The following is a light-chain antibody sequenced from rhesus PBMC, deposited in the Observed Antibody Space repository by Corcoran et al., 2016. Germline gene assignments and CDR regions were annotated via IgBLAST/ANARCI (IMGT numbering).Light chain of an antibody. J-gene: IGKJ1*01. V-gene: IGKV1-32*02. CDR2: YAN. CDR1: QGISSY. CDR3: QQGNSNPRT. Sequence: DIQMSQSPSSLSASVGDRVTITCRASQGISSYLNWYQQKPGKAPKLLIYYANSLASGVPSRFSGNGAGTDFNLTLSSLQPEDFATYYCQQGNSNPRTFGQGTKVEIK.